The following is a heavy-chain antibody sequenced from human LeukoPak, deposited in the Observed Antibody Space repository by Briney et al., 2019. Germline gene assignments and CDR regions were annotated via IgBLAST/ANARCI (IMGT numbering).Heavy chain of an antibody. CDR3: ARAHYYDYSYGMDV. CDR2: ISRGANT. V-gene: IGHV3-66*01. D-gene: IGHD3-22*01. J-gene: IGHJ6*02. Sequence: GGSLRLSCAASGFNVSLNYMTWVRQAPGRGLEWVSFISRGANTYYADSVKSRFTISRDNSKNTLLLQMNSLRAEDTAVYFCARAHYYDYSYGMDVWGQGTAVTVSS. CDR1: GFNVSLNY.